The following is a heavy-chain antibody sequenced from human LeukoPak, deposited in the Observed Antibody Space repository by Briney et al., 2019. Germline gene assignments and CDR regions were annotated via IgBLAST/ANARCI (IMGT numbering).Heavy chain of an antibody. Sequence: ASVKVSCKASGYSFPGYYMHWVRQAPGQVLEWMGWINTNNGGTNYAQKFQGRVTMTRDTSINTAYMELSSLRSDDTAVYYCARDRVSGRNADYFDYWGQGTLVTVSS. J-gene: IGHJ4*02. V-gene: IGHV1-2*02. CDR3: ARDRVSGRNADYFDY. CDR1: GYSFPGYY. D-gene: IGHD1-26*01. CDR2: INTNNGGT.